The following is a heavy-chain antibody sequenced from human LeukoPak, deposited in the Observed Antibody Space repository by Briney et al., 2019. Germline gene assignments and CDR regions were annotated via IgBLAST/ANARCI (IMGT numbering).Heavy chain of an antibody. CDR1: GFTFSHYN. Sequence: GGSLRLSCAASGFTFSHYNMNWVRQAPGKGLEWISYISTISSTIFYADSVKGRFTISRDNAKNSLYLQMNSLRAEDTAVYYCARDQDYCSSTSCYPDFDYWGQGTLVTVSS. CDR3: ARDQDYCSSTSCYPDFDY. CDR2: ISTISSTI. J-gene: IGHJ4*02. V-gene: IGHV3-48*04. D-gene: IGHD2-2*01.